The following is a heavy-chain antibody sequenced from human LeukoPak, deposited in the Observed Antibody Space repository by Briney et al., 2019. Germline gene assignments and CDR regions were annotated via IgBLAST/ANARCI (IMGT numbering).Heavy chain of an antibody. CDR3: ARSGLDSRYYFGMDV. D-gene: IGHD5-12*01. V-gene: IGHV4-59*01. J-gene: IGHJ6*02. Sequence: SETLSFTCTVSGGSISSYYWSWIRQPPGGGLEWIGYIYYSGSTNYNPSLKRRVTISLDTSKSQFSLKLRSVTAADTAVYYCARSGLDSRYYFGMDVWGQGTTVTVSS. CDR1: GGSISSYY. CDR2: IYYSGST.